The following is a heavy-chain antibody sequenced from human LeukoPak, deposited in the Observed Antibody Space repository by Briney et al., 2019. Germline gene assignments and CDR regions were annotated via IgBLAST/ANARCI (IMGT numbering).Heavy chain of an antibody. D-gene: IGHD3-22*01. Sequence: ASVKVSCKASGYSFNDKYLHWVRQAPGQGLEWMGSINPNSGGTNYAQKFQGRVTMTTDTSMSTAYMELSRLRSDDTAVYYCARQPGRDYYDSSGIEAFDIWGQGTMVTVSS. J-gene: IGHJ3*02. V-gene: IGHV1-2*02. CDR2: INPNSGGT. CDR1: GYSFNDKY. CDR3: ARQPGRDYYDSSGIEAFDI.